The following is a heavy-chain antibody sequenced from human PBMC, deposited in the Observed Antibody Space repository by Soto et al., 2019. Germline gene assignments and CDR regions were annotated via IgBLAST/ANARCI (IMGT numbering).Heavy chain of an antibody. CDR1: GFTFSSYG. V-gene: IGHV3-30*18. CDR3: AKLGITGTTSGGFDP. Sequence: QVQLVESGGGVVQPGRSLRLSCAASGFTFSSYGMHWVRQAPGKGLEWVAVISYDGSNKYYADSVKGRFTISRDNSKNTLYLQMNSLRAEDTAVYYCAKLGITGTTSGGFDPWGQGTLVTVSS. D-gene: IGHD1-7*01. J-gene: IGHJ5*02. CDR2: ISYDGSNK.